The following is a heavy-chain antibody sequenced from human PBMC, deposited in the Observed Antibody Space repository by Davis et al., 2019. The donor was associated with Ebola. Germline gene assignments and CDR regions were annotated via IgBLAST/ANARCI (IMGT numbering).Heavy chain of an antibody. D-gene: IGHD5-24*01. Sequence: SLILSFAAFGFIFRSYSMNWVRPAPRKGLEGVSSISSRSNYISYADSLKCRFTTSRDNAKSSLYLQMNSLRVEDTAVYYCSRDRQGGWLHWAFEIWGQGTMVTVSS. CDR2: ISSRSNYI. CDR1: GFIFRSYS. J-gene: IGHJ3*02. V-gene: IGHV3-21*01. CDR3: SRDRQGGWLHWAFEI.